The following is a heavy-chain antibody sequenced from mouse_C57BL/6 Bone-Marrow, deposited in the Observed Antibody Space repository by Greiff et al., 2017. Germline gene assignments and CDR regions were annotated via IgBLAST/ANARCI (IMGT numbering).Heavy chain of an antibody. Sequence: QVQLQQPGAELVRPGSSVKLSCKASGYTFTSYWMDWVKQRPGQGLEWIGNIYPSDSETHYNQKFKDKATLTVDKSSSTAYMQLSSLTSEDSAVYYCARDSNSGYFDVWGKGTTVTVSS. CDR2: IYPSDSET. V-gene: IGHV1-61*01. CDR3: ARDSNSGYFDV. D-gene: IGHD2-5*01. CDR1: GYTFTSYW. J-gene: IGHJ1*03.